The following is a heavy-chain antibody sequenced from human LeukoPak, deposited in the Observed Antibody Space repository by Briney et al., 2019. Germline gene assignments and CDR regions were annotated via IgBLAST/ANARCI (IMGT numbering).Heavy chain of an antibody. D-gene: IGHD1-1*01. V-gene: IGHV3-74*01. Sequence: GSLRLSCAASGFTFNNYWIHWVRHVPGKGLVWVSRINNDGSSASYVDSVKGRLTISRDNAKNTLFLQMNSLRAEDTAVYYCARRGTGHGMDVWGQGTTVIVSS. CDR1: GFTFNNYW. CDR3: ARRGTGHGMDV. CDR2: INNDGSSA. J-gene: IGHJ6*02.